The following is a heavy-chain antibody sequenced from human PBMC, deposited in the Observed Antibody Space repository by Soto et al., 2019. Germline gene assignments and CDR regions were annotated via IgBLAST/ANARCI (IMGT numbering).Heavy chain of an antibody. Sequence: PSETLSLTCTVSGGSISSGDSYWSWIRQHPRKGLECIGYIYSRGSTYYNPSLRSRVTISIDTSKNQLSLKLTSVTAADTAVYYCARLTTVTTSNVFDSWGRGTLVTVSS. CDR1: GGSISSGDSY. CDR2: IYSRGST. CDR3: ARLTTVTTSNVFDS. D-gene: IGHD1-1*01. J-gene: IGHJ4*02. V-gene: IGHV4-31*03.